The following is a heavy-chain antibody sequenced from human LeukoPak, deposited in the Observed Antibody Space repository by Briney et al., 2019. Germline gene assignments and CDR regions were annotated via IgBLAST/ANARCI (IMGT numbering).Heavy chain of an antibody. J-gene: IGHJ4*02. D-gene: IGHD3-3*01. CDR2: INHSGST. V-gene: IGHV4-34*01. CDR3: ARTTIFGVVIKFDY. Sequence: SETLSLTCAVYGRSFSGYYWSWIRQPPGKGQDWIGEINHSGSTNYNPSLKSRVTISVDTTKNQFSLKLSSVTAADTAVYYCARTTIFGVVIKFDYWGQGTLVTVSS. CDR1: GRSFSGYY.